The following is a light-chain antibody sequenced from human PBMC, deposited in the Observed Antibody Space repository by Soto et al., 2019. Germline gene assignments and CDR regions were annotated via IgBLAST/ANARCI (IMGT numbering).Light chain of an antibody. CDR1: QDLTNY. CDR3: QQYDYATLT. J-gene: IGKJ4*01. CDR2: EAS. V-gene: IGKV1-33*01. Sequence: DLQTTQSPSSLSVAVGDRVTITCKARQDLTNYLNWYQQKSGKAPMVLIYEASNLETGIPSRFSVSGCGTDCTFAISSLLPEYMAPDYCQQYDYATLTVSGGTKVESK.